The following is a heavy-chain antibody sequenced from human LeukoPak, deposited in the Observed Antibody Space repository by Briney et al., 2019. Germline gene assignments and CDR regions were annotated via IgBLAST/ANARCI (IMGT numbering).Heavy chain of an antibody. CDR1: GGSISSGDYH. CDR2: IHDSGST. J-gene: IGHJ4*02. V-gene: IGHV4-30-4*01. Sequence: PSETLSLTCTVSGGSISSGDYHWNWIRQPPGEGLEWIGFIHDSGSTYYNPSLKSRIIISRDVSKKQFSLELSSVTAADTAVYYCARLISGSYPDYWGQGTLVTVSS. CDR3: ARLISGSYPDY. D-gene: IGHD1-26*01.